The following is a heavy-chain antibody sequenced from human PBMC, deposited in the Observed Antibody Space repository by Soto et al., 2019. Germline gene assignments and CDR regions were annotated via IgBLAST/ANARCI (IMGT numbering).Heavy chain of an antibody. CDR2: INAGNGNT. D-gene: IGHD3-22*01. V-gene: IGHV1-3*01. CDR1: GYTFTSYA. CDR3: ARDCLVVSCPAD. J-gene: IGHJ4*02. Sequence: GASVKVSCKASGYTFTSYAMHWVRQAPGQRLEWMGWINAGNGNTKYSQKFQGRVTITRDTSASTAHMELSSLRSEDTAVYYCARDCLVVSCPADWGQGTLVTVSS.